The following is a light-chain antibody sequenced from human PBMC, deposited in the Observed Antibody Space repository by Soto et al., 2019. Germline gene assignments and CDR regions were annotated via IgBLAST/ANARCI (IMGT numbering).Light chain of an antibody. CDR1: QGISSD. J-gene: IGKJ5*01. CDR3: QQFKSYPIT. V-gene: IGKV1-9*01. CDR2: AAS. Sequence: DIQLTQSPSFLSASVGDRVTITCRASQGISSDLAWYQQIPGKAPKLLIYAASTLQNGVPSTFSGSGSGTEFTLSISSLQPEDFGTYYCQQFKSYPITFGQGTRLEV.